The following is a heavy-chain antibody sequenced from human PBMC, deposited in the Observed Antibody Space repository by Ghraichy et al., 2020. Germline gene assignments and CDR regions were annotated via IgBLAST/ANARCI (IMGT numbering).Heavy chain of an antibody. CDR2: IYSSGST. V-gene: IGHV4-4*07. Sequence: GSLRLSCTVSGGSISSSYWNWIRQPAGKGLEWIGRIYSSGSTNYSPSLKSRVTMAVDTSKNQVSLKLSSVTAADTAVYYCARGGVLSPVDYWGQGTLVTVSS. D-gene: IGHD2-2*01. CDR3: ARGGVLSPVDY. CDR1: GGSISSSY. J-gene: IGHJ4*02.